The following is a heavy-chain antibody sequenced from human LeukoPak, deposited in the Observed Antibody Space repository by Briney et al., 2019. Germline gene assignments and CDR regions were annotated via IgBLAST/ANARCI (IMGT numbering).Heavy chain of an antibody. D-gene: IGHD3-22*01. J-gene: IGHJ4*02. CDR1: GYTFTGYY. CDR3: AREWLSKPYYFDY. CDR2: INPNSGGT. V-gene: IGHV1-2*06. Sequence: ASVKVSCKASGYTFTGYYMHWVRQAPGQGLEWMGRINPNSGGTNYAQKFQGRVTMTRDTSISTAYMELSRLRSDDTAVYYCAREWLSKPYYFDYRGQGTLVTVSS.